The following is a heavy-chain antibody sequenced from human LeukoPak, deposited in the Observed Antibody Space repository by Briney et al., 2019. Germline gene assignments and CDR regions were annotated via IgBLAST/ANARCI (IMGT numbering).Heavy chain of an antibody. CDR3: ARGISVIAADGSGYNWFDP. CDR2: IRYDGSNK. V-gene: IGHV3-30*02. J-gene: IGHJ5*02. CDR1: GFTFSSYG. D-gene: IGHD6-13*01. Sequence: PGGSLRLSCAASGFTFSSYGMHWVRQAPGKGLEWVAFIRYDGSNKYYADSVKGRFTISRDNSKNTLYLQMNSLRAEDTAVYYCARGISVIAADGSGYNWFDPWGQGTLVTVSS.